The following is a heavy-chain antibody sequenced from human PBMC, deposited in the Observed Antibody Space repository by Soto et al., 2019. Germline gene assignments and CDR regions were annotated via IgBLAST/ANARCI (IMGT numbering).Heavy chain of an antibody. CDR2: ISYDGSNK. CDR1: GFTFSSYA. D-gene: IGHD1-26*01. V-gene: IGHV3-30-3*01. CDR3: AGGKGARRGRDC. Sequence: QVQLVESGGGVVQPGRSLRLSCAASGFTFSSYAMHWVRQAPGKGLEWVAVISYDGSNKYYADSVKGRFTISRDNSKNKHYLQINSLRAEDTAVYYCAGGKGARRGRDCWVRETLVTVSS. J-gene: IGHJ4*02.